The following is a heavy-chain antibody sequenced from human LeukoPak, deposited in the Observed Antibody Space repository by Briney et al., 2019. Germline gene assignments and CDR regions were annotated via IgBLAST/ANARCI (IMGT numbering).Heavy chain of an antibody. CDR1: GFTFSTYA. V-gene: IGHV3-23*01. J-gene: IGHJ4*02. D-gene: IGHD3-16*02. CDR3: APTAPYYDYVWGSYRFDY. CDR2: ISGSGTST. Sequence: GGSLRLSCAASGFTFSTYAMSWVRQAPGKGLEWVSGISGSGTSTYYADSVKGRFTISRDNSKNTLYLQMNSLRAEDTAVYYCAPTAPYYDYVWGSYRFDYWGQGTLVTVSS.